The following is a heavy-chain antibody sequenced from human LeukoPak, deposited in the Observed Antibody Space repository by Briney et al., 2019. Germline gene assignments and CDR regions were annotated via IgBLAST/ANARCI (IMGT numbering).Heavy chain of an antibody. V-gene: IGHV3-48*03. J-gene: IGHJ4*02. CDR2: ISPGGSAT. D-gene: IGHD3-22*01. CDR3: ARGGSEYYYDSSGYYRVGGYFDY. CDR1: GFTFSSSE. Sequence: QAGGSLRLSCAASGFTFSSSEMNWVRQAPGKGLEWVSYISPGGSATYYADSVKGRFTISRNDAQNSLYLQMNSLRAEDTAVYYCARGGSEYYYDSSGYYRVGGYFDYWGQGTLVTVSS.